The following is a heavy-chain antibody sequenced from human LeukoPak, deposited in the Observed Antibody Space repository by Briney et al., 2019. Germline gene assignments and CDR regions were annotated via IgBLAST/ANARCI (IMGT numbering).Heavy chain of an antibody. CDR1: GFTFTSSA. J-gene: IGHJ3*01. CDR2: IVVGSGNT. V-gene: IGHV1-58*01. D-gene: IGHD3-22*01. Sequence: RTSVKVSCKASGFTFTSSAVQWVRQARGQRLEWIAWIVVGSGNTNYAQKFQERVTITRDMSTSLVYMELSSLRSEDTAVYYCAAEAAYYYDSRDAFDVWGQGTMVTVSS. CDR3: AAEAAYYYDSRDAFDV.